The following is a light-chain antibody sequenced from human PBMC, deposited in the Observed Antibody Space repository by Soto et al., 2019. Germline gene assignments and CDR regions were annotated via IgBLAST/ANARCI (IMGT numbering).Light chain of an antibody. CDR2: EVS. Sequence: QSVLTQPASVSGSPGQSVTISCTGTSSDVGGYKYVSWYQQHPGKAPKLMIYEVSNRLSGVSNRFSGSKSGNTASLTISGLQAADEADYYCSSYTSSSTLVFGGGTKLTVL. V-gene: IGLV2-14*01. CDR1: SSDVGGYKY. J-gene: IGLJ3*02. CDR3: SSYTSSSTLV.